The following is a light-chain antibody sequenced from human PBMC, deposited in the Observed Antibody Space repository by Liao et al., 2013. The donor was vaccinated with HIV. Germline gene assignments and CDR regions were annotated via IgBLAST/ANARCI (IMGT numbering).Light chain of an antibody. Sequence: SYELTQPPSVSVAPGQTARLTCGGNNIGTKSVHWYQQKPGQAPIVVIYYNNDRPSGIPERFSGSNSGNTATLTISRVEVGDEADFYCQVWDSNRGVFGGGTKLTVL. V-gene: IGLV3-21*01. J-gene: IGLJ3*02. CDR2: YNN. CDR3: QVWDSNRGV. CDR1: NIGTKS.